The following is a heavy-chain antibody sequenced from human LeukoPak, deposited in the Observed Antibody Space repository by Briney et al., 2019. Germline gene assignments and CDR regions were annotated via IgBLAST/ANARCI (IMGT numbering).Heavy chain of an antibody. CDR1: GFTFSSYW. V-gene: IGHV3-7*01. CDR2: IKQDGSEK. CDR3: ARDPRTYCSTTSCIGGVFDY. J-gene: IGHJ4*02. Sequence: PGGSLRHSCAASGFTFSSYWMSWVRQAPGKGLEWVANIKQDGSEKYYVDSVKGRFTISRDNAKNSLYLQMNSLRVEDTAVFYCARDPRTYCSTTSCIGGVFDYWGQGTLVTVSS. D-gene: IGHD2-2*01.